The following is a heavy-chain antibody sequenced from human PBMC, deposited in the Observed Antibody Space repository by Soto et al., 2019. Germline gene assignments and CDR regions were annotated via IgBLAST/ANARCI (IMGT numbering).Heavy chain of an antibody. Sequence: PSQTLSLTCAISGDSVSSNSAAWNWIRQSPSRSLKWLGRTYYRSKWYNDYAVSVRSRITINPDTFKNQFSLQLNSVTPEDTAVYYCARESGRSSWHYFDYWGQGTLVTVSS. J-gene: IGHJ4*02. CDR2: TYYRSKWYN. V-gene: IGHV6-1*01. CDR3: ARESGRSSWHYFDY. D-gene: IGHD6-13*01. CDR1: GDSVSSNSAA.